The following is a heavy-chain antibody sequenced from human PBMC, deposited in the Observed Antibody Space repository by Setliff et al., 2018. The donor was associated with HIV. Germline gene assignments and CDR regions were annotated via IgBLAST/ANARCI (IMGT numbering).Heavy chain of an antibody. CDR2: ISGSGGDT. D-gene: IGHD3-10*01. Sequence: GGSLRLSCAASGISFSNYAMSWVRQAPGKGLEWVSSISGSGGDTSYADSVQGRFTISRDNSKNRLYLQLNSLRAEDTAVYYCAKWFGEFFRAFDRWGQGTMVTVSS. J-gene: IGHJ3*01. CDR1: GISFSNYA. CDR3: AKWFGEFFRAFDR. V-gene: IGHV3-23*01.